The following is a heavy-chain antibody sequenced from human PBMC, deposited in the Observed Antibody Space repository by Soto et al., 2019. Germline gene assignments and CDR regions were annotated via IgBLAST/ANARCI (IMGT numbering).Heavy chain of an antibody. CDR2: VNPIVSMS. J-gene: IGHJ4*02. CDR1: GDAFNFYS. V-gene: IGHV1-69*02. CDR3: ASSYGSGYRAFDY. D-gene: IGHD3-10*01. Sequence: QVQLVQSGAEVKRPGSSVKVSCKASGDAFNFYSINWVRQAPGLGLEWMGRVNPIVSMSNYAQKFQGRVTVTTDXXTSTAYMELSSLRSEDTAIYYCASSYGSGYRAFDYWGQGALVTVSS.